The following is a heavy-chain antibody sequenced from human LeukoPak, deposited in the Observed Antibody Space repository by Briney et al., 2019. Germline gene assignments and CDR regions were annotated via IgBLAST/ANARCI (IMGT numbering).Heavy chain of an antibody. V-gene: IGHV4-59*08. Sequence: SETLSLTCTVSGGSISSYYWSWIRQPPGKGLEWIGYIYYSGSTNYNPSLKSRVTISVDTSKNQFSLKLSSVTAADTAVYYCARSYSGYDYRAFDYWGQGTLVTVSS. CDR1: GGSISSYY. CDR2: IYYSGST. J-gene: IGHJ4*02. CDR3: ARSYSGYDYRAFDY. D-gene: IGHD5-12*01.